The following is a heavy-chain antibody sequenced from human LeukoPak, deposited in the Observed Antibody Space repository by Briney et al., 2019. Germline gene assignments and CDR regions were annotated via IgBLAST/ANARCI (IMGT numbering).Heavy chain of an antibody. CDR1: GGSISSYY. Sequence: PSETLSLTCAVSGGSISSYYWSWIRQPPGKGLEWIGYIYYSGSTNYNPSLKSRVTISVDTSKNQFSLKLSSVTAADTAVYYCARDGLHYYDSSGYYQLDYWGQGTLVTVSS. D-gene: IGHD3-22*01. CDR2: IYYSGST. J-gene: IGHJ4*02. V-gene: IGHV4-59*01. CDR3: ARDGLHYYDSSGYYQLDY.